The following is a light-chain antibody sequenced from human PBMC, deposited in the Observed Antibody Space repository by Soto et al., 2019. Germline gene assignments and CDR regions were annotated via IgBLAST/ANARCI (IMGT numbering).Light chain of an antibody. Sequence: QSALTQPPSASGSPGQSVTISCTGTSSDIGAYNYVSWYQQHPGKAPKLVIYEVNKRPSGVPDRFFGSKSGNTASLTVSGLQAEDEADYYCSSYAGTNDFGVFGGGTQLTVL. J-gene: IGLJ2*01. CDR2: EVN. V-gene: IGLV2-8*01. CDR1: SSDIGAYNY. CDR3: SSYAGTNDFGV.